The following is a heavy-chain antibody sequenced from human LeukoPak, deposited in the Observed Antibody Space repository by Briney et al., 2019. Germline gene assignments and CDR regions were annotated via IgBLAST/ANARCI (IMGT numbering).Heavy chain of an antibody. CDR2: IDASGKT. Sequence: SETLSLTCSVSGGSISRQYCIWPRQSPGGGVEWLGRIDASGKTNYNPSMKSRVTISIDKSKGQFSLKVNSVSAADTAVYYCARGVGSSSSNWFDPWGQGALVTVSS. D-gene: IGHD6-13*01. CDR3: ARGVGSSSSNWFDP. CDR1: GGSISRQY. J-gene: IGHJ5*02. V-gene: IGHV4-4*07.